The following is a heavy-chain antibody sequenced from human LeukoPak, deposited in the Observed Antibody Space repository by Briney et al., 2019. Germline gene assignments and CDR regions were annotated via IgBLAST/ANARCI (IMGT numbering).Heavy chain of an antibody. Sequence: ASVKVSCKASGYTFTSYDINWVRQATGQGLEWMGWMNPNSGNTGYAQKFQGRVTMTRNTSISTAYMELSSLRSEDTAVYYCARGYCSSTSCYLNFVYWGQGTLVTVSS. CDR2: MNPNSGNT. V-gene: IGHV1-8*01. CDR3: ARGYCSSTSCYLNFVY. D-gene: IGHD2-2*01. J-gene: IGHJ4*02. CDR1: GYTFTSYD.